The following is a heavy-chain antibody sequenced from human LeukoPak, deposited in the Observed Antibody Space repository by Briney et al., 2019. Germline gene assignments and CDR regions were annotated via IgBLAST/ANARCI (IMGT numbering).Heavy chain of an antibody. J-gene: IGHJ4*02. CDR1: GFTFNSYA. Sequence: GGSLRLSCAASGFTFNSYAMSWVRQAPGNGLEWVSSIGGSGGSTYYADSVKGRFTISRDNSKNTLYLQMNSLRAEDTAVYYCAKDLSYDFWSGYSLDYWGQGTLVTVSS. CDR3: AKDLSYDFWSGYSLDY. CDR2: IGGSGGST. D-gene: IGHD3-3*01. V-gene: IGHV3-23*01.